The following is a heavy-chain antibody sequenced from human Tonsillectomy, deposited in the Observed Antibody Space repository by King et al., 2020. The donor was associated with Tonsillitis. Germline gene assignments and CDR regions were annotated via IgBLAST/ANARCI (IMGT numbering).Heavy chain of an antibody. Sequence: VQLQESGLGLVKPSETLSLTCTVSGGSISSYYWSWIRQPPGKGLEWIGYIYYSGSTHYNPSLKSRVTISVDTSKNQFSLKLSSVTAADTAVYYCARHSLEMATTPLDVWGHGTTVTASS. CDR3: ARHSLEMATTPLDV. D-gene: IGHD5-24*01. V-gene: IGHV4-59*08. J-gene: IGHJ6*02. CDR2: IYYSGST. CDR1: GGSISSYY.